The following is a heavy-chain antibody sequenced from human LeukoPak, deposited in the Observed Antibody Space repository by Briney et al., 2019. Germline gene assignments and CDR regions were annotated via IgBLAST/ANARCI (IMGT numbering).Heavy chain of an antibody. V-gene: IGHV3-48*04. D-gene: IGHD3-10*01. CDR1: GFSFGDYD. J-gene: IGHJ4*02. CDR3: ARTTMVRGVQLPYFDY. Sequence: GSLRLSCTASGFSFGDYDVSWVRQAPGKGLEWVSYISSSSSTIYYADSVKGRFTISRDNAKNSLYLQMNSLRAEDTAVYYCARTTMVRGVQLPYFDYWGQGTLVTVSS. CDR2: ISSSSSTI.